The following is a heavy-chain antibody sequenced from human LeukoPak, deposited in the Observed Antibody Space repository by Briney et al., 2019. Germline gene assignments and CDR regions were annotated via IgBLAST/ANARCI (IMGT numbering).Heavy chain of an antibody. D-gene: IGHD5-24*01. CDR1: GYSFTNFW. CDR2: ISPGDSGI. Sequence: GESLKISCKGSGYSFTNFWIGWVRQMPGKGLEWMGVISPGDSGIRYSPSFQGQVTISVDKFISTAYLQWSSLKASDTAMYYCATRRNGYIYFDSWGQGTLVTVSS. J-gene: IGHJ4*02. V-gene: IGHV5-51*01. CDR3: ATRRNGYIYFDS.